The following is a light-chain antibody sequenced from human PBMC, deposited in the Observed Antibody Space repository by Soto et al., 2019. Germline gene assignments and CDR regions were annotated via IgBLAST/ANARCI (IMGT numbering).Light chain of an antibody. Sequence: EIVLTQSPATLSLSPGERATLSCRASQSVSSYLAWYQQKPGQAPRLLIYDASNRATGIPARLSGSGSGTDFTLTISSLEPEDFAVDYGQQRSSWTPLFGGATKVEIK. CDR1: QSVSSY. J-gene: IGKJ4*01. CDR3: QQRSSWTPL. CDR2: DAS. V-gene: IGKV3-11*01.